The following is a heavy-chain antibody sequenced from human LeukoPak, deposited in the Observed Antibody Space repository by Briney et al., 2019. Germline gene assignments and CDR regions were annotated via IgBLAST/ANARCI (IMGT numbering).Heavy chain of an antibody. D-gene: IGHD5-24*01. V-gene: IGHV3-23*01. CDR2: ISGSGGST. CDR1: GFTFSSYA. J-gene: IGHJ4*02. CDR3: AKDRLPTAHYFRDGYTEYYFDY. Sequence: GGSPRLSCAASGFTFSSYAMSWVRQAPGKGLEWVSAISGSGGSTYYADSVKGRFAISRDNSKNTLYLQMNSLRAEDTAVYYCAKDRLPTAHYFRDGYTEYYFDYWGQGTLVTVSS.